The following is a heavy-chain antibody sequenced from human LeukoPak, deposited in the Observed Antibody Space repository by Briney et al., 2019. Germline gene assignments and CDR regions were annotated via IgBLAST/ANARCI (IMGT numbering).Heavy chain of an antibody. CDR2: FDPEDGET. CDR1: GYTLTELS. Sequence: ASVKVSCKVPGYTLTELSMHWVRQAPGKGLEWMGGFDPEDGETIYAQKFQGRVTMTEDTSTDTAYMELSSLRSEDTAVYYCATCHGFYYYMDVWGKGTTVTVSS. J-gene: IGHJ6*03. CDR3: ATCHGFYYYMDV. D-gene: IGHD2-2*03. V-gene: IGHV1-24*01.